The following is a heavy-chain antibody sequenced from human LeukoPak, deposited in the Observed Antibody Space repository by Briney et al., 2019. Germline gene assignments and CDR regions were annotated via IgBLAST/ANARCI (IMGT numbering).Heavy chain of an antibody. J-gene: IGHJ4*02. D-gene: IGHD2-8*01. V-gene: IGHV3-21*01. Sequence: GGSLRLSCAASGFTFSSYAMSWVRQAPGKGLEWVSSISGSSTYIYYADSVKGRFTISRDNAKISLYLQMNSLRAEDTAVYYCASDHCTNGVCYTDYFDYWGRGTLVTVSS. CDR3: ASDHCTNGVCYTDYFDY. CDR1: GFTFSSYA. CDR2: ISGSSTYI.